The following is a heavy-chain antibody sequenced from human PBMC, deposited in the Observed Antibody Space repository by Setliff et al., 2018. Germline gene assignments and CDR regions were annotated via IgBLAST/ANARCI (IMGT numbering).Heavy chain of an antibody. CDR3: ARRHCSGGSCYSLNYFDY. CDR2: IYTSGST. J-gene: IGHJ4*02. Sequence: PSETLSLTCTVSGGSISSGSYYWSWIRQPAGKGLEWIGHIYTSGSTNYNPSLKSRVTISVDTSKKQFSLKLSSVTAADTAVYYCARRHCSGGSCYSLNYFDYWGQGTLVTVSS. D-gene: IGHD2-15*01. V-gene: IGHV4-61*09. CDR1: GGSISSGSYY.